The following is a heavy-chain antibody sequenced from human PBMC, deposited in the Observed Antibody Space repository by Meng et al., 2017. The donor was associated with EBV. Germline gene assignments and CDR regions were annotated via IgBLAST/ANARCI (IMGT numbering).Heavy chain of an antibody. Sequence: QGQLVQSGADVKKPGASVKVSCKASGYTFTSYDINWVRQATGQGLEWMGWMDPNSGNTGYAQKFQGRVTMTRNTSISTAYMELSSLRSEDTAVYYCARGRGVYCSGGSCYPGWFDPWGQGTLVTASS. CDR1: GYTFTSYD. CDR2: MDPNSGNT. CDR3: ARGRGVYCSGGSCYPGWFDP. D-gene: IGHD2-15*01. V-gene: IGHV1-8*01. J-gene: IGHJ5*02.